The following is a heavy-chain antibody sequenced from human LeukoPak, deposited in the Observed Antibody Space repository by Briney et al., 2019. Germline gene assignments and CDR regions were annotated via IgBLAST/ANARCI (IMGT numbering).Heavy chain of an antibody. V-gene: IGHV3-30-3*01. Sequence: PGGSLRLSCAASGFTFSSYAMHWVRQAPGKGLEWVAVISYDGSNKYYADSVKGRFTISRDNSKNTLYLQMNSLRAEDTAVYYCAREGSYCSSTSCPFDYWGQGTLVTVSS. D-gene: IGHD2-2*01. CDR3: AREGSYCSSTSCPFDY. J-gene: IGHJ4*02. CDR2: ISYDGSNK. CDR1: GFTFSSYA.